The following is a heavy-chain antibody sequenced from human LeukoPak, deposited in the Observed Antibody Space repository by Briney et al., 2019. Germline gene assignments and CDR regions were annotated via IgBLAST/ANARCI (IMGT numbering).Heavy chain of an antibody. V-gene: IGHV4-59*08. Sequence: SETLSLTCTVSGGSISGSYWSWIRQPPGKGLEWIAYINDSGTTSYNPSLKSRVTISVDTSKRQFSLKVNSATAADTAVYYCARREAVLTGYFDYWGQGTLVTVSS. D-gene: IGHD1-14*01. CDR2: INDSGTT. CDR3: ARREAVLTGYFDY. J-gene: IGHJ4*02. CDR1: GGSISGSY.